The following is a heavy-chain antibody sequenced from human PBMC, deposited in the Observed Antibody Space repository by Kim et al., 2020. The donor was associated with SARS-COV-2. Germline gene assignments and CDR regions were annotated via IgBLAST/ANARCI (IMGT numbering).Heavy chain of an antibody. CDR3: ARRGVTMIPAGGWFDP. V-gene: IGHV4-34*01. CDR1: GGSFSGYY. D-gene: IGHD3-22*01. J-gene: IGHJ5*02. CDR2: INHSGST. Sequence: SETLSLTCAVYGGSFSGYYWSWIRQPPGKGLEWIGEINHSGSTNYNPSLKSRVTISVDTSKNQFSLKLSSVTAEDTAVYYCARRGVTMIPAGGWFDPWGQGTLVTVSS.